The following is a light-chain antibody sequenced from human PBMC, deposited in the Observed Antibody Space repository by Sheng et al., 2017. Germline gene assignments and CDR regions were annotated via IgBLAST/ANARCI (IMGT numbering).Light chain of an antibody. Sequence: DIQMTQSPSSLSASVGDRVTITCQASQDISNYLNWYQQKPGKAPKLLIYDASNLETGVPSRFSGSGSGTDFTFTISSLQPEDIATYYCQQYDNLLTWTFGPRDQGG. J-gene: IGKJ1*01. CDR3: QQYDNLLTWT. CDR2: DAS. CDR1: QDISNY. V-gene: IGKV1-33*01.